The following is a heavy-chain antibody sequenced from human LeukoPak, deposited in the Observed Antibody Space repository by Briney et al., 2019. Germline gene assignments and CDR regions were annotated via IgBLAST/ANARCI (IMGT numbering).Heavy chain of an antibody. V-gene: IGHV3-9*01. Sequence: GGSLRLSCAASGFTFDDYAMHWVRQASGKGLEWVSGISWNSGSIGYADSVKGRFTISRDNAKNSLYLQMNSLRAEDTALYYCAKDRTARHGMDVWGQGTTVTVSS. J-gene: IGHJ6*02. CDR2: ISWNSGSI. CDR3: AKDRTARHGMDV. CDR1: GFTFDDYA. D-gene: IGHD5-18*01.